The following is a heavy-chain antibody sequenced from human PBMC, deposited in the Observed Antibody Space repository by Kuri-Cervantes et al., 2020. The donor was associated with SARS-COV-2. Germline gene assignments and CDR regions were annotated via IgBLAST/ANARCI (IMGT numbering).Heavy chain of an antibody. D-gene: IGHD3-3*01. CDR2: IYWNDDK. V-gene: IGHV2-5*01. CDR1: GFSLSTSGVG. Sequence: SGPTLVKATQTLTLTCTFSGFSLSTSGVGVGWIRQPPGKALEWLALIYWNDDKRYSPSLKSRLTITKDTSKNQVVLILTNMDPVDTATYYCAHTYYDFWSGYYTAGFDIWGQGTTVTVSS. CDR3: AHTYYDFWSGYYTAGFDI. J-gene: IGHJ3*02.